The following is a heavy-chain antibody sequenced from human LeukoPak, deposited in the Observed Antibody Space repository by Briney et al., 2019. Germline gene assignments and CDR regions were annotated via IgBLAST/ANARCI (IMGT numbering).Heavy chain of an antibody. CDR3: ARVGYSYVINDWSRTGLGAYPTKYYYHMDV. D-gene: IGHD5-18*01. CDR2: INHSGST. J-gene: IGHJ6*03. V-gene: IGHV4-34*01. CDR1: GGSFSGYY. Sequence: SETLSLTCAVYGGSFSGYYWSWIRHRPGKGLELKGEINHSGSTNYNPSLQIRVTISGKTSKIQFSLKLSCVTAADTAVYFCARVGYSYVINDWSRTGLGAYPTKYYYHMDVWGKGTTVTVSS.